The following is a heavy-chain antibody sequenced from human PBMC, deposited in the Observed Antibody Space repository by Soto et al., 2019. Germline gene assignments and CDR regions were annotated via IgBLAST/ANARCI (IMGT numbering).Heavy chain of an antibody. CDR2: IGGSGDSR. CDR3: AKTEEEVAGTVYGH. CDR1: GFTFSIFA. D-gene: IGHD6-19*01. J-gene: IGHJ4*02. V-gene: IGHV3-23*01. Sequence: PGGSLRLSCTPSGFTFSIFAMGWVRQAPGKGLEWVSAIGGSGDSRYYADSVKGRFTIFRDNSKNTLYLQMNSLRAEDTAVYYCAKTEEEVAGTVYGHWGQGTLVTVSS.